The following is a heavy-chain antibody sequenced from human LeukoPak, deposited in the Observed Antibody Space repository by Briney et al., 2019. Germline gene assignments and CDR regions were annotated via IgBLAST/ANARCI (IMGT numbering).Heavy chain of an antibody. D-gene: IGHD7-27*01. CDR3: ARDRLGMGF. V-gene: IGHV6-1*01. CDR2: TYYRATWLN. J-gene: IGHJ4*02. Sequence: SLTPSLTCAISGDTVSSNTAAYNWLRLSPSRGLEWLGRTYYRATWLNDYAPSVRGRITVSPDTSKNQFSLQLNSVTPEDTAVYYCARDRLGMGFWGQGTPVIVSS. CDR1: GDTVSSNTAA.